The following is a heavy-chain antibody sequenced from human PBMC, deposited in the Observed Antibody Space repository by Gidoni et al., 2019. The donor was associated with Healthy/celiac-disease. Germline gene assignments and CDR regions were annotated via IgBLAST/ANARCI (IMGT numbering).Heavy chain of an antibody. CDR2: IKSKTDGGTT. V-gene: IGHV3-15*01. Sequence: EVQLVASGGGLVKPGGSLSLSCASFGFTFSHSWMSWVRQAPGKGLEWVGRIKSKTDGGTTDYAAPGKGRFTISRDDSKNTLYLQMNSLKTEDTAVYYCTTDWANWGWPHAFDIWGKGTMVTVSS. CDR3: TTDWANWGWPHAFDI. CDR1: GFTFSHSW. J-gene: IGHJ3*02. D-gene: IGHD7-27*01.